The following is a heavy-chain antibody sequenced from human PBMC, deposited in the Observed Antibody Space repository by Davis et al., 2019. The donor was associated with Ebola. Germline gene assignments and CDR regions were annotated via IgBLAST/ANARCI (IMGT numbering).Heavy chain of an antibody. J-gene: IGHJ4*02. V-gene: IGHV1-69*13. CDR2: IIPIFRSA. CDR3: ARGGKVLRFLEWLFHFDY. D-gene: IGHD3-3*01. CDR1: GGTLSRYT. Sequence: SVKVSCKSSGGTLSRYTISWVRQAPGQGLEWMGSIIPIFRSANYAQNFQGRVTITADESTRTAYMELSSLRSDDTAVYYCARGGKVLRFLEWLFHFDYWGQGTLVTVPS.